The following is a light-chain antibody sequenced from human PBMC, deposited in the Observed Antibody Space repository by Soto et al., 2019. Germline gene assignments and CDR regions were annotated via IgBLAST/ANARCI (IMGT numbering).Light chain of an antibody. CDR1: QSVDSK. CDR2: DAS. Sequence: EIVMTQSPATLSVSPGERAIFSCRASQSVDSKLAWYQQKLGQAPRLLIYDASTRATGIPARFSGSGSGTEFTLTISSLQSEDFAIYYCQQYYVWNTFGGGXKV. CDR3: QQYYVWNT. V-gene: IGKV3D-15*01. J-gene: IGKJ4*01.